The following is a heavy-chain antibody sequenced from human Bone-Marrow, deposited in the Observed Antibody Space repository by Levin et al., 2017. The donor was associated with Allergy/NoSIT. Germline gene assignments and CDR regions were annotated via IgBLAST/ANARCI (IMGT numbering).Heavy chain of an antibody. CDR3: AKDLAAAAA. CDR2: ISGSGSNT. D-gene: IGHD6-13*01. J-gene: IGHJ4*02. Sequence: GESLKISCAASGFTFSSYAMSWVRQAPGKGLEWVSSISGSGSNTYYTDSVKGRFTISRDNSKNTLYLQMNSLRAEDMAVYYCAKDLAAAAAWGQGTLVTVSS. CDR1: GFTFSSYA. V-gene: IGHV3-23*01.